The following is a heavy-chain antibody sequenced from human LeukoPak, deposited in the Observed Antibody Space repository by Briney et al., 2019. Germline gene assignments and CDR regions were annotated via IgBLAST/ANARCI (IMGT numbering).Heavy chain of an antibody. CDR3: ARHDYDSTGSYWGYYFDY. Sequence: SETLSLTCSVSGASASSVSDYWGWFRQSPGEGLEWIGSIIYGGRTYYNPSLKSRVTMSVDTSKNQFSLKMRSVTAADTAVYYCARHDYDSTGSYWGYYFDYWGQGTLVTVSS. J-gene: IGHJ4*02. CDR1: GASASSVSDY. CDR2: IIYGGRT. D-gene: IGHD3-22*01. V-gene: IGHV4-39*01.